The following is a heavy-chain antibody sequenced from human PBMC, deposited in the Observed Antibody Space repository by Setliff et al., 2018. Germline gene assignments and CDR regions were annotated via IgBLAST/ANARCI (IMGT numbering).Heavy chain of an antibody. D-gene: IGHD6-13*01. Sequence: SVKVSCKASGGTFSSYAISWVRQAPGQGLEWMGRIIPIFGTANYAQKFQGRVTITADKSTSTAYMELSSLRSEDTAVYYCARGYSSSWQSRMGFDPWGQGTLVTVSS. J-gene: IGHJ5*02. CDR2: IIPIFGTA. CDR3: ARGYSSSWQSRMGFDP. V-gene: IGHV1-69*06. CDR1: GGTFSSYA.